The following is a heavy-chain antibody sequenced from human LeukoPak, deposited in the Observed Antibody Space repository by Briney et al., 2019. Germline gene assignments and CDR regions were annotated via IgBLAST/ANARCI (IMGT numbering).Heavy chain of an antibody. CDR2: IYSGGST. J-gene: IGHJ4*02. V-gene: IGHV3-53*01. CDR1: GFTVSSNY. CDR3: ARDRKDGNFFDY. Sequence: PRGSLRVSCAASGFTVSSNYMSWVRQAPGKGLEWVSIIYSGGSTYYADSVKGRFTISRDNSKNTLYLQMNSLRAEDTAVYYCARDRKDGNFFDYWGQGTLVTVSS. D-gene: IGHD2-15*01.